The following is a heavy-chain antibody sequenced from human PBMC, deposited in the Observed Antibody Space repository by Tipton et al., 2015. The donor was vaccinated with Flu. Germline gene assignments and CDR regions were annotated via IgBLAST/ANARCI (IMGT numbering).Heavy chain of an antibody. D-gene: IGHD2-21*02. CDR1: GFTFDDYG. Sequence: SLRLSCAASGFTFDDYGMGWVRQAPGKGLEWVSGINWDGGRTGYADSVKGRFTISRDNAKNSLYLQMNSLRAEDTAVYYCAREDLGDCGDSASRCYWGQGTLVTVSS. CDR2: INWDGGRT. CDR3: AREDLGDCGDSASRCY. J-gene: IGHJ4*02. V-gene: IGHV3-20*04.